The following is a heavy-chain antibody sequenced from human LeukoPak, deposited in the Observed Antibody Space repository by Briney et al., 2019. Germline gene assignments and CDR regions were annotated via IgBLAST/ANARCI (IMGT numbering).Heavy chain of an antibody. Sequence: GGSLGLSCAASGFTLTDYNMHWVRQAPGRGLGYVAFIQYDGTVEYYADSVKGRFTISRDNAKNSLYLQMNSLRAEDTAVYYCASMVSMVRGVMIDYWGQGTLVTVSS. V-gene: IGHV3-30*02. CDR3: ASMVSMVRGVMIDY. CDR2: IQYDGTVE. D-gene: IGHD3-10*01. J-gene: IGHJ4*02. CDR1: GFTLTDYN.